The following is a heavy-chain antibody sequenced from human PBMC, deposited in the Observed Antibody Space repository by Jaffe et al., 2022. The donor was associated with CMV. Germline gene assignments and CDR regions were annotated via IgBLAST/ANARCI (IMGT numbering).Heavy chain of an antibody. D-gene: IGHD3-10*01. Sequence: EVQLVESGGGLVQPGGSLRLSCAASGFTFSSYEMNWVRQAPGKGLEWVSYISSSGSTIYYADSVKGRFTISRDNAKNSLYLQMNSLRAEDTAVYYCAREVLSGSGSLDAFDIWGQGTMVTVSS. J-gene: IGHJ3*02. CDR2: ISSSGSTI. V-gene: IGHV3-48*03. CDR1: GFTFSSYE. CDR3: AREVLSGSGSLDAFDI.